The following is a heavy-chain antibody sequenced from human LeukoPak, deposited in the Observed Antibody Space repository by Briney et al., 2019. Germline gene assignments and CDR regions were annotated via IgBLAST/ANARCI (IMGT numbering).Heavy chain of an antibody. D-gene: IGHD6-19*01. Sequence: ASVKVSCKASGYTFTDYYMHWVRQAPGQGLEWMGWMNPNSGNTGYAQKFQGRVTMTRNTSISTAYMELSSLRSEGTAVYYCARASSGWYSGLGYWGQGTLVTVSS. CDR2: MNPNSGNT. CDR1: GYTFTDYY. CDR3: ARASSGWYSGLGY. V-gene: IGHV1-8*02. J-gene: IGHJ4*02.